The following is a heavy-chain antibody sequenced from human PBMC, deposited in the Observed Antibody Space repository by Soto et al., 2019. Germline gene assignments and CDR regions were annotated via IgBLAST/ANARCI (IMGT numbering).Heavy chain of an antibody. CDR2: IKSKTDGGTT. J-gene: IGHJ4*02. CDR1: GFTFSNAW. Sequence: GGSLRLSCAASGFTFSNAWMSWVRQAPGKGLEWVGRIKSKTDGGTTDYAAPVKGRFTISRDDSKNTLYLQMNSLKTEDTAVYYCTTIDIVVVPAAIDYWGQGTLVTVSS. D-gene: IGHD2-2*01. CDR3: TTIDIVVVPAAIDY. V-gene: IGHV3-15*01.